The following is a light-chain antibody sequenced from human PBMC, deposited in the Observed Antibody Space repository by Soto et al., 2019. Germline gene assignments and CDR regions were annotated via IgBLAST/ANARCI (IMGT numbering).Light chain of an antibody. J-gene: IGKJ1*01. CDR3: QQRSNWPPWT. V-gene: IGKV1-5*03. CDR1: QTISSW. Sequence: DIQMTQSPSTLSGSVGDRVTSTCRASQTISSWLAWYQQKPGKAPKLLIYKASTLKSGVPSRFSGSGSGTDFTLTISSLEPEDFAVYYCQQRSNWPPWTFGQGTKVDIK. CDR2: KAS.